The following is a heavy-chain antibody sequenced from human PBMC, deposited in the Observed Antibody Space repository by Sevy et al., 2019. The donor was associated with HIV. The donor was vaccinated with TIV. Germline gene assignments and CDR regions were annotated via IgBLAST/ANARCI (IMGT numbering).Heavy chain of an antibody. CDR1: GFSISNNFY. Sequence: SETLSLTCDVSGFSISNNFYWGWIRQPPGKGLEWIGSIYHSGTTYYSPSLSSRVTISVDMSNNQFALRLTSVTAADTAVYYCARARRPETNYFCMDVWGKGTTVTVSS. CDR3: ARARRPETNYFCMDV. J-gene: IGHJ6*03. V-gene: IGHV4-38-2*01. CDR2: IYHSGTT. D-gene: IGHD3-3*01.